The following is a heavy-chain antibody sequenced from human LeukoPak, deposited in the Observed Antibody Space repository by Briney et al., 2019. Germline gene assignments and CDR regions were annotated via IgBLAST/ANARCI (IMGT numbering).Heavy chain of an antibody. J-gene: IGHJ6*02. CDR1: GYAFTSYD. CDR3: ARVPYVYYYYGMDV. CDR2: MNPNSGNT. D-gene: IGHD3-16*01. V-gene: IGHV1-8*01. Sequence: ASVKVSCKASGYAFTSYDINWVRQATGQGLEWMGWMNPNSGNTGYAQKFQGRVTMTRNTSISTAYMELSSLRSEDTAVYYCARVPYVYYYYGMDVWGQGTTVTVSS.